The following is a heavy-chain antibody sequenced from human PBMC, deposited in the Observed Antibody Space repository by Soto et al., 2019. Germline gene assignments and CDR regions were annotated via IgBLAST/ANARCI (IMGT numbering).Heavy chain of an antibody. J-gene: IGHJ4*02. D-gene: IGHD2-15*01. Sequence: GGSLRLSCSASGFIFSSYAMHWVRQAPGKGLQYVSSISSNGGPTYYTDSVKGRFTNSRDNSKNTLYLQMNSLRAEDTAAYYCVKDRWIDSWGKGTLVTVSS. CDR2: ISSNGGPT. CDR3: VKDRWIDS. CDR1: GFIFSSYA. V-gene: IGHV3-64D*06.